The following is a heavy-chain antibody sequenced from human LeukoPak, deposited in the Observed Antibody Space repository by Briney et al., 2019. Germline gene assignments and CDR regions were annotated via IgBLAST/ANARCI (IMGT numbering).Heavy chain of an antibody. J-gene: IGHJ6*03. D-gene: IGHD3-3*01. CDR3: ARCITIFGVGYYYYYYYMDV. CDR2: ISSIGSTI. Sequence: PGGSLRLSCAASGFTFSSYEMNWVRQAPGKGLEWVSYISSIGSTIYYADSVKGRFTISRDNAKNSLYLQMNSLRAEDTAVYYCARCITIFGVGYYYYYYYMDVWGKGTTVTVSS. V-gene: IGHV3-48*03. CDR1: GFTFSSYE.